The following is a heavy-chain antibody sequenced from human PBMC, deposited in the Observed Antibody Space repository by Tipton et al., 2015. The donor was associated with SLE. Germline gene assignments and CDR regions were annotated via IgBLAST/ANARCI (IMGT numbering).Heavy chain of an antibody. Sequence: TLSLTCIVSGGSISSYYWSWIRQPPGKGLEWIGYIYYSGSTNYNPSLKSRVTISVDTSKNQFSLRLNSVTAADTAVYYCARSHNWNAGGAFDIWGQVTMVNVSS. V-gene: IGHV4-59*01. D-gene: IGHD1-20*01. CDR2: IYYSGST. CDR3: ARSHNWNAGGAFDI. J-gene: IGHJ3*02. CDR1: GGSISSYY.